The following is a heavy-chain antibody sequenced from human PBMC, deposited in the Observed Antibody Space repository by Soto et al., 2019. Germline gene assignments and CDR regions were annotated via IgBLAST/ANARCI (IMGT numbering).Heavy chain of an antibody. Sequence: QVQLQESGPGLVKPSETLSLTCTVSGGSISSYYWSWIRQPPGKGLEWIGYIYYSGSTNYNPSLTSXAXIXXDTSKNQFPLKLSSVTAADTAVYYCARRYGGTFDYWGQGTLVTVSS. CDR2: IYYSGST. V-gene: IGHV4-59*08. CDR3: ARRYGGTFDY. J-gene: IGHJ4*02. D-gene: IGHD2-15*01. CDR1: GGSISSYY.